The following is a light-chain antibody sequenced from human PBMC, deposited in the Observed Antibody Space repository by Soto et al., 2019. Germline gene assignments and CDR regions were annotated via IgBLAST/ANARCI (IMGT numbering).Light chain of an antibody. CDR3: AAWDDSLNGWV. J-gene: IGLJ3*02. Sequence: QSVLTQPPSASGTPGQRVTISCSGGSSNIGSNIVNWYQQLPGTAPKLLIFSHSQRPSGVPDRFSGSKSGTSASLAISGLQSEDEADYYCAAWDDSLNGWVFGGGTKLTVL. CDR2: SHS. V-gene: IGLV1-44*01. CDR1: SSNIGSNI.